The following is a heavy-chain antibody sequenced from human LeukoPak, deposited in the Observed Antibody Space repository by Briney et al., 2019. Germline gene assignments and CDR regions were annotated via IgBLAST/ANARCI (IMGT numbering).Heavy chain of an antibody. J-gene: IGHJ5*02. V-gene: IGHV4-38-2*01. CDR1: GYSISSGYY. D-gene: IGHD3-3*01. Sequence: PSETLSLTCAVSGYSISSGYYWGWIRQPPGKGLEWIGSIYHSGSTYYNPSLKSRATISVDTSKNQFSLKLSSVTAADTAVYYCARHSITIFGVVIMWFDPWGRGTLVAVSS. CDR3: ARHSITIFGVVIMWFDP. CDR2: IYHSGST.